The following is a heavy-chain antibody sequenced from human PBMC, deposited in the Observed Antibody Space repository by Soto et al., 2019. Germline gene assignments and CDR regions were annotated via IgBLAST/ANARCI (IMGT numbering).Heavy chain of an antibody. J-gene: IGHJ5*02. CDR1: GVTFNSYA. D-gene: IGHD5-12*01. V-gene: IGHV1-3*01. CDR3: ARAISGYVT. Sequence: APAKLSCTASGVTFNSYAIHWARQATGQGLEWMGWINAGNGNTRYSQKFQGRVTLTRDTSASTAYMDLSSLTSEDAAIYYCARAISGYVTWGQGTLVTVSS. CDR2: INAGNGNT.